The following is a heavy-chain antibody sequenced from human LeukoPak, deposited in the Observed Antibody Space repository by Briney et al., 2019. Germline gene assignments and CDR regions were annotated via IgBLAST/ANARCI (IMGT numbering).Heavy chain of an antibody. V-gene: IGHV4-34*01. J-gene: IGHJ6*03. D-gene: IGHD4-17*01. Sequence: PSETLSLTCAVYGGSFSGYYWSWIRQPPGKGLEWIGEINHSGSTNYNPSLKSRVTISVDTSKNQFSLKLSSVTAADTAVYYCARSTKDGDYEDYYYYYMDVWGKGTTVTISS. CDR3: ARSTKDGDYEDYYYYYMDV. CDR2: INHSGST. CDR1: GGSFSGYY.